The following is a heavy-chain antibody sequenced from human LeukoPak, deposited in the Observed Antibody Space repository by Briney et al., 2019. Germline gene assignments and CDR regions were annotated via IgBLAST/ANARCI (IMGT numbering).Heavy chain of an antibody. Sequence: PGGSLRLSCAASGFTLSGSAMHWVRQASGKGLEWVGRIRSKANSYATAYAASVKGRFTISRDDSKNTAYLQMNSLKTEDTAVYYCTRLFAGNWFDPWGQGTLVTVSS. CDR3: TRLFAGNWFDP. CDR2: IRSKANSYAT. CDR1: GFTLSGSA. V-gene: IGHV3-73*01. J-gene: IGHJ5*02.